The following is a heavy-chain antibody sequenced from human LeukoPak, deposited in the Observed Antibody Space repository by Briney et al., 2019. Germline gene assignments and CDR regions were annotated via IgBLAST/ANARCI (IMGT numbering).Heavy chain of an antibody. D-gene: IGHD2-2*01. CDR2: ISYDGSNK. Sequence: GGSLRLSCAASGFTFSSYAMHWVRQAPGKGLEWVAVISYDGSNKYYADSVKGRFTISRDNSKKTLYLQMNSLRAEDTAVYYCAIDRDASEDYYFDYWGQGTLVTVSS. CDR1: GFTFSSYA. V-gene: IGHV3-30-3*01. J-gene: IGHJ4*02. CDR3: AIDRDASEDYYFDY.